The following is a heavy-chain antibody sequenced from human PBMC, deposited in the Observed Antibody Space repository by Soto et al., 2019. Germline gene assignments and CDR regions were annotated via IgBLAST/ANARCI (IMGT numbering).Heavy chain of an antibody. J-gene: IGHJ4*02. Sequence: VGSLRLSCAASGFTFSRYSMYWVRQAPGKGLEWVSSISSSNGYIYYADSVKGRFAISRDNAKNSLYLQMNSLRAEDTAVYYCARDRFEYSSSSDFDYWGQGTLVTVSS. V-gene: IGHV3-21*01. CDR1: GFTFSRYS. CDR3: ARDRFEYSSSSDFDY. D-gene: IGHD6-6*01. CDR2: ISSSNGYI.